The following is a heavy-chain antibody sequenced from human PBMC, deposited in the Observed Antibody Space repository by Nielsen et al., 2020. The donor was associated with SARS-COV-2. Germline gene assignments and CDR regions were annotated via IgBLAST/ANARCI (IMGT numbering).Heavy chain of an antibody. CDR1: GFTISSSF. V-gene: IGHV3-66*01. Sequence: GESQKISCGASGFTISSSFMSWVRQAAGKGLDWVSVIYTDGSTSHADSVKGRFTISRDNSKNTLYVQMNSLRAEDTAVYYCARANGGSYYGALDYWGQGTLVTVSS. CDR3: ARANGGSYYGALDY. J-gene: IGHJ4*02. CDR2: IYTDGST. D-gene: IGHD1-26*01.